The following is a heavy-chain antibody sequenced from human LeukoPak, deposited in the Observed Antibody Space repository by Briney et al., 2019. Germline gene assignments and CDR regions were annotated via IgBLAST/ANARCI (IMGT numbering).Heavy chain of an antibody. V-gene: IGHV3-53*01. J-gene: IGHJ4*02. Sequence: GGSLRLSCAASGFTVSSNYMSWVRQAPGKGLEWVSVIYSGGSTYYADSVKGRFTISRDNSKNTQYLQMNSLRAEDTAVYYCARTPYSSGYYGQFDYWGQGTLVTVSS. CDR3: ARTPYSSGYYGQFDY. CDR1: GFTVSSNY. D-gene: IGHD3-22*01. CDR2: IYSGGST.